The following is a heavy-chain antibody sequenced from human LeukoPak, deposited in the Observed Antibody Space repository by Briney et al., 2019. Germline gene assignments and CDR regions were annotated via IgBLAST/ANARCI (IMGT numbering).Heavy chain of an antibody. Sequence: GESLKISCKTSGYNFTRNWLGWVRQMARKDVEWMGIIYPGDSDNRNSPTLDGQVTISADKPIITAYLQWGNREASDTALYYCARLWVTTRCPNSFDLWGQGTLVTVSS. D-gene: IGHD4-17*01. CDR3: ARLWVTTRCPNSFDL. V-gene: IGHV5-51*01. CDR2: IYPGDSDN. J-gene: IGHJ5*02. CDR1: GYNFTRNW.